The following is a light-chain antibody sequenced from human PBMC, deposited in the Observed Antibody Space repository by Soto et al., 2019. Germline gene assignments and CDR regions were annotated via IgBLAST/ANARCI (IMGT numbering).Light chain of an antibody. CDR1: SSDVGAYNY. J-gene: IGLJ1*01. CDR3: TSYTSTSTYV. Sequence: QSVLTQPASVSGPPGQSSTISCTGTSSDVGAYNYVSWYQHHPGKAPRLVIYDVTNRPSGISDRFSGSKSGNTASLTISGLLAEDEADYYCTSYTSTSTYVFGTGTKLTVL. CDR2: DVT. V-gene: IGLV2-14*01.